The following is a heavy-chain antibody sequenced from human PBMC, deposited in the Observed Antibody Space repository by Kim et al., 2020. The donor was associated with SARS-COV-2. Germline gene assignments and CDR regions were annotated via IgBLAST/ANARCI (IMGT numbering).Heavy chain of an antibody. CDR2: IYYSGST. CDR1: GGSISSYY. D-gene: IGHD3-9*01. Sequence: SETLSLTCTVSGGSISSYYWSWIRQPPGKGLEWIGYIYYSGSTNYNPSLKSRVTISVDTSKNQFSLKLSSVTAADTAVYYCARGRAHVLRYFAWLPSYWYFDLWGRGTLVTVSS. V-gene: IGHV4-59*01. J-gene: IGHJ2*01. CDR3: ARGRAHVLRYFAWLPSYWYFDL.